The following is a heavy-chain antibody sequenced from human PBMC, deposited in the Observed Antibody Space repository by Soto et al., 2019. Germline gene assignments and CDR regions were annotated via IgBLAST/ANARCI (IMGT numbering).Heavy chain of an antibody. Sequence: EVQLVKSGGGLVQPGGSLRLSCAASRFTFSTYWMSWVRQAPGKGLEWVANIQQDGSEKYYVDSVKGRFTISRDNAKNSLYLQMNSLRAEDTAVYYCARGGRIRASGWFDYWGQGTLVTVSS. CDR3: ARGGRIRASGWFDY. V-gene: IGHV3-7*03. J-gene: IGHJ4*02. CDR1: RFTFSTYW. D-gene: IGHD6-19*01. CDR2: IQQDGSEK.